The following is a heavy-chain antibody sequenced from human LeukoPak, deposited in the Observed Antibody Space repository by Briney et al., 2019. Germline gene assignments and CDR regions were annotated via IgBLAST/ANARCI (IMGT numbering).Heavy chain of an antibody. CDR2: IYSGGST. Sequence: GGSLRLSCAASGFTVSNNYMSWVRQAPGKGLEWVSVIYSGGSTYYADSVKGRFTISRDNSKNTLYLQMNSLRAEDTAVYYCARGTYDFWSGYYSDYWGQGTLVTVSS. CDR1: GFTVSNNY. J-gene: IGHJ4*02. D-gene: IGHD3-3*01. CDR3: ARGTYDFWSGYYSDY. V-gene: IGHV3-66*01.